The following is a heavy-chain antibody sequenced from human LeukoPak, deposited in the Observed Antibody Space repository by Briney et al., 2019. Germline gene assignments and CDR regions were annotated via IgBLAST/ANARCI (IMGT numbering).Heavy chain of an antibody. Sequence: SETLSLTCTVSGGSISSYYWSWIRQPPGKGLEWIGYIYYSGSTNYNPSLKSRVTISVDTSKNQFSLKLSSVTAADTAVYYCTRGLYCSSTSCYVNYYYYYYTDVWGKGTTVTVSS. J-gene: IGHJ6*03. D-gene: IGHD2-2*01. CDR1: GGSISSYY. V-gene: IGHV4-59*01. CDR3: TRGLYCSSTSCYVNYYYYYYTDV. CDR2: IYYSGST.